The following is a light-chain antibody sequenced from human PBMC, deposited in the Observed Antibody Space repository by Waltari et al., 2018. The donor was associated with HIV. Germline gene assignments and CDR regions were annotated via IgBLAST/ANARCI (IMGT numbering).Light chain of an antibody. CDR3: QQRHSFPPT. V-gene: IGKV3-11*01. J-gene: IGKJ4*01. CDR1: QYIEHF. Sequence: VLTQSPATLSFSPGERATLPCRASQYIEHFLVWYQQKPGQAPRLVVYDASKRASGVPTRFTGSWSGTDFTLTIDNLEPEDFALYFCQQRHSFPPTFGGGSKVE. CDR2: DAS.